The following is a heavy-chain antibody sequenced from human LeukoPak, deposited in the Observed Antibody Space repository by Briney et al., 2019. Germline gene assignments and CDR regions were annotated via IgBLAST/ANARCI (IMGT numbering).Heavy chain of an antibody. CDR2: ISGSGGST. D-gene: IGHD3-22*01. J-gene: IGHJ6*03. V-gene: IGHV3-23*01. CDR1: GFTFSSYA. CDR3: AKNYYDSSGYYYDDYYYYMDV. Sequence: GGSLRLSCAASGFTFSSYAMSWVRQAPGKGLEWVSAISGSGGSTYYADSVKGRFTISRDNSKNTLYLQMNSLRAEDTAVYYCAKNYYDSSGYYYDDYYYYMDVWGKGTTVTVSS.